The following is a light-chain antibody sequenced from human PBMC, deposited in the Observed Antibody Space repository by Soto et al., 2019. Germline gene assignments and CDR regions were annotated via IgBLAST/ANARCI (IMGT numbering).Light chain of an antibody. J-gene: IGLJ1*01. CDR1: SSDVGGYNY. CDR2: EVS. Sequence: QSVLAQPASVSGSPGQSIAISCTGTSSDVGGYNYVSWYQQHPGKAPKLLFSEVSIRPSGVSDRFSGSKSGNTASLTISGLQTEDEADYYCSSFTSAYTFVFGSGTKVTVL. V-gene: IGLV2-14*01. CDR3: SSFTSAYTFV.